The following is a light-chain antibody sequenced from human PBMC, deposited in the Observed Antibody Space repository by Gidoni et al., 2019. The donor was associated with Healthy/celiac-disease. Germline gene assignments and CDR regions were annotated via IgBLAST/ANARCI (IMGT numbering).Light chain of an antibody. Sequence: EIVMTQSPATLSVSPGERATPSCRASQSVRRTLAWYQQKPGQAPRLLIYGASTRATGIPARFSGSGSGTEFTITISSLQYEDFAVYYCQQYNNWPPWTFGQGTKVEIK. CDR1: QSVRRT. V-gene: IGKV3-15*01. J-gene: IGKJ1*01. CDR3: QQYNNWPPWT. CDR2: GAS.